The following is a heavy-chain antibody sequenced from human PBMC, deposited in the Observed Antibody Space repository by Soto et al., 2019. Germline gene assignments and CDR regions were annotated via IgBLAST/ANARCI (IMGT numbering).Heavy chain of an antibody. Sequence: PGGSLRLSCAASGFTFSSYEMNWVRQAPGKGLEWVSFISSSGSTIYYADSVKGRFTISRDNAKNSLYLQMSSLRAEGTAVYYCATSPGRNYWGQGTLVTVSS. CDR2: ISSSGSTI. D-gene: IGHD4-17*01. CDR1: GFTFSSYE. CDR3: ATSPGRNY. J-gene: IGHJ4*02. V-gene: IGHV3-48*03.